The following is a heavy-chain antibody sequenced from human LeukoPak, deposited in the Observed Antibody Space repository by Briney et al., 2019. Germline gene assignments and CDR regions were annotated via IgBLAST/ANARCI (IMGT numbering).Heavy chain of an antibody. V-gene: IGHV3-30*02. CDR3: ARLRTPYCSSTSCYAAFDI. CDR2: IRYDGSNK. J-gene: IGHJ3*02. Sequence: GGSLRLSCAASGFTFSSYGMHWVRQAPGKGLEWVAFIRYDGSNKYYADSVKGRFTNSRDNSKNTLYLQMNSLRAEDTAVYYCARLRTPYCSSTSCYAAFDIWGQGTMVTVSS. CDR1: GFTFSSYG. D-gene: IGHD2-2*01.